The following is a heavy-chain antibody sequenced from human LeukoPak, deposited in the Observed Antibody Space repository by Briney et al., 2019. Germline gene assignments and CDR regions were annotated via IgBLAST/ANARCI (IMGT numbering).Heavy chain of an antibody. D-gene: IGHD4-17*01. CDR3: ARRRGDGDYRPDS. V-gene: IGHV4-34*01. Sequence: SETLSLTCAVYGGSFSGYYWGWLRQPPGKGLEWIGSIHYSGNTYYNPSLKSRVTISVDTSKNQFSLTLTSVTAADTSVYYCARRRGDGDYRPDSWGQGTLVAVSS. CDR2: IHYSGNT. J-gene: IGHJ4*02. CDR1: GGSFSGYY.